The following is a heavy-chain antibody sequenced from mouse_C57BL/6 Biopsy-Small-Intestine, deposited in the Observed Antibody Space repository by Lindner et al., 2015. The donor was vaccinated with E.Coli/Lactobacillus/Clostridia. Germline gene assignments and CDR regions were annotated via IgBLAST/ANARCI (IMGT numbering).Heavy chain of an antibody. J-gene: IGHJ4*01. CDR1: GYTFSSSW. CDR3: ARRPSYYRDAMDY. CDR2: IYLGDGDT. V-gene: IGHV1-82*01. Sequence: VQLQESGPELVKPGASVKISCKASGYTFSSSWMNWVKQRPGKGLEWIGWIYLGDGDTNYNGKFKGKATLTADKSSSTAYMQLSSLTSEDSAVCFCARRPSYYRDAMDYWGQGTSVTVST. D-gene: IGHD2-14*01.